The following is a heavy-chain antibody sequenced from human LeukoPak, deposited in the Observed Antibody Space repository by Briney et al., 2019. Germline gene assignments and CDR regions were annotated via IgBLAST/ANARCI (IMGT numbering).Heavy chain of an antibody. D-gene: IGHD1-1*01. J-gene: IGHJ4*02. CDR1: GGSMGGYS. CDR2: IYTSGST. V-gene: IGHV4-4*07. Sequence: SETLSLTRTVSGGSMGGYSWSWLRQPAGKGLEWIGRIYTSGSTNYNPSLKSRVTMAVDTSKNQFSLKLSSVTAADTGVYYCARDSVEGYWGQGTLVTVSS. CDR3: ARDSVEGY.